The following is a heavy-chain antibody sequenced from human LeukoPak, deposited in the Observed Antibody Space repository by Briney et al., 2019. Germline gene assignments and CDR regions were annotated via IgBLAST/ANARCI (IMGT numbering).Heavy chain of an antibody. D-gene: IGHD3-10*01. CDR3: ARGSDHYYGFMGDFDY. J-gene: IGHJ4*02. CDR2: TYYRSKWYN. CDR1: GDSVSSNSAA. V-gene: IGHV6-1*01. Sequence: PSQTLSLTCAISGDSVSSNSAAWNWVRQSPSRGLEWLGRTYYRSKWYNDYAVSVKSRITINPDTSKNQFSLQLNSVTPEDTAVYYCARGSDHYYGFMGDFDYWGQGTLVTVSS.